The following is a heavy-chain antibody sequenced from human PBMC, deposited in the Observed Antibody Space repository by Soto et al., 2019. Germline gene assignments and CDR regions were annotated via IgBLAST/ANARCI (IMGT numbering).Heavy chain of an antibody. Sequence: QVQLQESGPGLVKPSQTLSLTCTVSGGSISSGVYYWSWIRQHPGKGLEWIVYIYSSGSTYYNPSLKSRVTKPVETSKKQFALQLSSVTAADTAVYYCARGGHCSSTSCYWAWFDPWGQGTLVTVSS. CDR2: IYSSGST. D-gene: IGHD2-2*01. CDR1: GGSISSGVYY. J-gene: IGHJ5*02. CDR3: ARGGHCSSTSCYWAWFDP. V-gene: IGHV4-31*03.